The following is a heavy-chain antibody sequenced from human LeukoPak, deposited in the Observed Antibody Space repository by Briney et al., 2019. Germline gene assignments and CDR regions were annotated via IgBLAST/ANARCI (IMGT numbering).Heavy chain of an antibody. D-gene: IGHD2/OR15-2a*01. CDR2: FDPGNGET. J-gene: IGHJ4*02. CDR1: GYSLTELS. V-gene: IGHV1-24*01. CDR3: TGGTFYRLLDY. Sequence: GASVKVSCKVSGYSLTELSMHWVRQAPGKGLEWMGGFDPGNGETIFTKNFQGRVTMTDDTSTDTAYMELSSLRFEDTAVYYCTGGTFYRLLDYWGQGTLVTVSS.